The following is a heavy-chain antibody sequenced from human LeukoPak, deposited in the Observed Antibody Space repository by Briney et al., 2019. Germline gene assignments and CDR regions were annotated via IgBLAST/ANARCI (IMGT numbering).Heavy chain of an antibody. CDR1: GYTFTSYA. D-gene: IGHD2-2*01. CDR2: INTNTGNP. CDR3: VSGSVVVPAAIRGEEMWFDP. J-gene: IGHJ5*02. V-gene: IGHV7-4-1*02. Sequence: ASVTVSCTASGYTFTSYAMNWVRQAPGQGLEWMGWINTNTGNPTYAQGFTGRFVFSLDTSVSTAYLRISSLKAEDTAVYYCVSGSVVVPAAIRGEEMWFDPWGQGTLVTVSS.